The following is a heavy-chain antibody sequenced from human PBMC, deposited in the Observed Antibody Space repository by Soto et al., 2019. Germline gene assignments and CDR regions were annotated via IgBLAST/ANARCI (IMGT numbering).Heavy chain of an antibody. CDR2: VDPNGGGS. D-gene: IGHD4-17*01. CDR3: ATWVDYGDFEGLDF. Sequence: ASVKVSCKASGGSFSSSAISWVRQAPGQGLEWMGWVDPNGGGSNSAQKFQGSVTMTWDTSITTAYLDLTRLTTNDTATYFCATWVDYGDFEGLDFWGQGTLVTVSS. V-gene: IGHV1-2*04. J-gene: IGHJ4*02. CDR1: GGSFSSSA.